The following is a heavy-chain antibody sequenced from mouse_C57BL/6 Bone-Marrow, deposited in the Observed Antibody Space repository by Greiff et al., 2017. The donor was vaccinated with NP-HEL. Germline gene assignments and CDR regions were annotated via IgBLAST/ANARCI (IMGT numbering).Heavy chain of an antibody. Sequence: EVQLQQSGPELVKPGASVKISCKASGYTFTDYYMNWVKQSHGKSLEWIGDINPNNGGTSYNQKFKGKATLTVDKSASTAYMELRSLTSEDSAVYYCARKGGEYAMDYWGQGTSVTGSS. J-gene: IGHJ4*01. CDR2: INPNNGGT. V-gene: IGHV1-26*01. CDR1: GYTFTDYY. CDR3: ARKGGEYAMDY.